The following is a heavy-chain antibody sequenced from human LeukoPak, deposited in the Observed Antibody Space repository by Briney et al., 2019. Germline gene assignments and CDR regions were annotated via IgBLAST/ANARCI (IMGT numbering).Heavy chain of an antibody. CDR1: GFTFGDYA. CDR2: ISSSSSYI. V-gene: IGHV3-21*01. Sequence: GGSLRLSCTASGFTFGDYAMSWVRQAPGKGLEWVSCISSSSSYIYYADSVKGRFTISRDNAKNSLYLQMNSLRAEDSATYYCVREGFYFFDFWGQGTLVTVSS. J-gene: IGHJ4*01. CDR3: VREGFYFFDF.